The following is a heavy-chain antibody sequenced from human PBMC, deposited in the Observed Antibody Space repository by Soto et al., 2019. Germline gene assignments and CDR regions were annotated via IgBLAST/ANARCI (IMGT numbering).Heavy chain of an antibody. J-gene: IGHJ4*02. V-gene: IGHV1-3*01. D-gene: IGHD5-18*01. CDR2: INAGNGNT. Sequence: KGSCKASGYTFTTYAMHWVRQAPGQRLEWMGWINAGNGNTKYSQKFQGRVTITRDTSASTAYMELSSLRSEDTAVYYCARDPGYSYGYNWXQGTLVTVSS. CDR1: GYTFTTYA. CDR3: ARDPGYSYGYN.